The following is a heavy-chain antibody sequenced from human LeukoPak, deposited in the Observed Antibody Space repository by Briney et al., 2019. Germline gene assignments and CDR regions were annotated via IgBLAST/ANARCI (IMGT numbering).Heavy chain of an antibody. D-gene: IGHD4-17*01. V-gene: IGHV4-34*01. CDR2: IYYTGNT. CDR3: ARGLPKHDFGDYGGTWFDP. CDR1: GGSFSGYY. Sequence: SETLSLTCAVYGGSFSGYYWGWIRQPPGKGLEWIGNIYYTGNTYYNASLKSRVTISVDTSKNQFSLKLSSVTAADTAMYYCARGLPKHDFGDYGGTWFDPWGQGTLVTVSS. J-gene: IGHJ5*02.